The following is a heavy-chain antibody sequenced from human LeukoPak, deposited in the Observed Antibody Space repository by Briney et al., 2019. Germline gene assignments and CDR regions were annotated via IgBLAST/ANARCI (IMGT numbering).Heavy chain of an antibody. Sequence: SVKVSCKASGGTFSSYAISWVRQAPGQGLEWMGGIIPIFGTANYAQKFQGRVTITADKSTSTAYMELSSLRSEDTAVYYCAREGYSSGHVDFDYWGQGTLVTVSS. CDR2: IIPIFGTA. V-gene: IGHV1-69*06. D-gene: IGHD6-19*01. J-gene: IGHJ4*02. CDR1: GGTFSSYA. CDR3: AREGYSSGHVDFDY.